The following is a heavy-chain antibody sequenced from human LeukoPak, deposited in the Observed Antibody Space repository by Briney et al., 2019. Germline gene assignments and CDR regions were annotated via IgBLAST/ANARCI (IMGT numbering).Heavy chain of an antibody. Sequence: GGSLRLSCAASGFTFSSYAMSWVRQAPGKGLEWVSAISGSGGSTYYADSVKGRFTISRDNSKNTLYLQMNSLRAEDTAVYYCARGGYYDILTGYLDYWGQGTLVTVSS. CDR2: ISGSGGST. J-gene: IGHJ4*02. V-gene: IGHV3-23*01. D-gene: IGHD3-9*01. CDR3: ARGGYYDILTGYLDY. CDR1: GFTFSSYA.